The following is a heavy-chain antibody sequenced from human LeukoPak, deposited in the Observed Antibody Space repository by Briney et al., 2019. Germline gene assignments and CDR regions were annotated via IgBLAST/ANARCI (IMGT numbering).Heavy chain of an antibody. CDR2: IRYDGSNK. CDR1: GFTFSSYG. Sequence: GGSLRLACAASGFTFSSYGMHWVGQAPGKGLERVTFIRYDGSNKYYADSVKGRFTISRDNSKTTLYLQMNSLRAEDTAVYYCAKSQEWFLYGPKSNFDYWGQGTLVTVSS. J-gene: IGHJ4*02. V-gene: IGHV3-30*02. D-gene: IGHD3-3*01. CDR3: AKSQEWFLYGPKSNFDY.